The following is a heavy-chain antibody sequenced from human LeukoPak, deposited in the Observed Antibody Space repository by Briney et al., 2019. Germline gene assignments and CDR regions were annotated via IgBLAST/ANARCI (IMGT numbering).Heavy chain of an antibody. Sequence: SVKVSCKASGGTFSSYAISWVRQAPGQGLEWMGRIIPILGIANYAQKFQGRVTITADKSTSTAYMELSSLRSEDTAVYYCARDASCGGDCSRPHYYYYYGMDVWGQGTTVTVSS. D-gene: IGHD2-21*02. CDR1: GGTFSSYA. V-gene: IGHV1-69*04. CDR2: IIPILGIA. J-gene: IGHJ6*02. CDR3: ARDASCGGDCSRPHYYYYYGMDV.